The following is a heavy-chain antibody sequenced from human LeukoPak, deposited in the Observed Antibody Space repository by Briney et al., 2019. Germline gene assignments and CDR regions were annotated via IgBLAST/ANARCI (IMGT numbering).Heavy chain of an antibody. Sequence: PGGSLRLSCAASGFTFSSYSMNWVRQAPGKALEWVSSIRSSSSYMNYADPVKGRFTISRDNAKNSLYLQMNSLRAEDTAVYYCVRDGWCDYWGQGTLVTVSS. CDR1: GFTFSSYS. J-gene: IGHJ4*02. CDR2: IRSSSSYM. CDR3: VRDGWCDY. D-gene: IGHD2-21*01. V-gene: IGHV3-21*01.